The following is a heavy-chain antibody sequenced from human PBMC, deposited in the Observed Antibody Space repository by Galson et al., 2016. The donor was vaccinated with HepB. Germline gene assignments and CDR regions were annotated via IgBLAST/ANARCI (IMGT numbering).Heavy chain of an antibody. CDR2: ISSSSSIV. D-gene: IGHD3-22*01. Sequence: SLRLSCAASGFIFSSYIMNWVRQSPGKGLEWVSYISSSSSIVYYADSVKGRFTISRDNAKKSLYLQMNSLRDEDTAIYYCAKDPNYYDSSGYIWGAFDIWGQGTMVTVSS. J-gene: IGHJ3*02. V-gene: IGHV3-48*02. CDR3: AKDPNYYDSSGYIWGAFDI. CDR1: GFIFSSYI.